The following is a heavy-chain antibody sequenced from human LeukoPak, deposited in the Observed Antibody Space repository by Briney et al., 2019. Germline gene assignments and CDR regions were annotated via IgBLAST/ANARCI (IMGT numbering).Heavy chain of an antibody. Sequence: SVKVSCKASGGTFSSYAISWVRQAPGQGLEWMGGIIPIFGTANYAQKFQGRVTITADESTSTAYMELSSLRSEDTAVYYCAGKYDFWPTRHDAFDIWGQGTMVTVSS. V-gene: IGHV1-69*13. D-gene: IGHD3-3*01. CDR1: GGTFSSYA. CDR3: AGKYDFWPTRHDAFDI. J-gene: IGHJ3*02. CDR2: IIPIFGTA.